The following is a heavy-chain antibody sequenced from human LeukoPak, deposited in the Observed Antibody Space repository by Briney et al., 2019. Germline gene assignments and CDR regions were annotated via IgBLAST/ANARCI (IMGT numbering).Heavy chain of an antibody. CDR1: GYTFTSYG. J-gene: IGHJ6*03. Sequence: ASVKVSCKASGYTFTSYGISWVRQAPGQGLQWMGWISVYNGNTHYVQTLQGRVTLTTDTYTNTAYMELRSLRSDDTAVYYCARTQDVTFFYYYMDVWGKRTTVTISS. D-gene: IGHD2-21*02. CDR2: ISVYNGNT. CDR3: ARTQDVTFFYYYMDV. V-gene: IGHV1-18*01.